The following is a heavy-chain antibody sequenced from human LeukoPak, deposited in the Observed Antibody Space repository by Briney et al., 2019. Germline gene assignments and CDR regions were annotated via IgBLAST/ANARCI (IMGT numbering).Heavy chain of an antibody. D-gene: IGHD3-22*01. CDR1: GGSISSYY. V-gene: IGHV4-59*01. CDR3: ARGVYYLGLAFDI. CDR2: IYYSGST. Sequence: TSETLSLTCTVSGGSISSYYWSWIRQPPGKGLEWIGYIYYSGSTNYNPSLKSRVTISVDTSKNQFSLKPSSVTAADTAVYYCARGVYYLGLAFDIWGQGTMVTVSS. J-gene: IGHJ3*02.